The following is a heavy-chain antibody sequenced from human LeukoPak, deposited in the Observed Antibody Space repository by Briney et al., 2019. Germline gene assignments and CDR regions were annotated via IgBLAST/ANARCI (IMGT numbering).Heavy chain of an antibody. CDR2: IYYSGST. Sequence: PSETLSLTCTVSGGSISSYYWSWIRQPPGKGLEWIGYIYYSGSTNYNPSLKSRVTISVDTSKNQFSLKLSSVTAADTAVYYCARGWSRADYYDFWSGYYEPVNWFDPWGQGTLVTVSS. CDR3: ARGWSRADYYDFWSGYYEPVNWFDP. V-gene: IGHV4-59*01. CDR1: GGSISSYY. D-gene: IGHD3-3*01. J-gene: IGHJ5*02.